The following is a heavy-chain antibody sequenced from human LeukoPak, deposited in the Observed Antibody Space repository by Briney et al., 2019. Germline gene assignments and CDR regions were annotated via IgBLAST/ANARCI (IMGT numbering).Heavy chain of an antibody. CDR3: AREQKYNYYMDV. CDR1: GFTFSNYV. CDR2: INEDGSEK. Sequence: PGGTLRLSCAASGFTFSNYVMNWVRQAPGKGLEWVANINEDGSEKYFVVSVRGRFTISRDNARKSLYMQMHSLRAEDTAVYYCAREQKYNYYMDVWGKGATVTVSS. J-gene: IGHJ6*03. V-gene: IGHV3-7*01.